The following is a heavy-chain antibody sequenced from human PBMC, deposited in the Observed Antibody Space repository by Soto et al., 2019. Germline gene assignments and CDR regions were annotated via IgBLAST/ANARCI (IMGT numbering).Heavy chain of an antibody. V-gene: IGHV4-59*01. D-gene: IGHD3-22*01. CDR1: GGSISSYY. J-gene: IGHJ4*02. CDR2: IYYSGST. Sequence: SETLSLTCTVSGGSISSYYWSWIRQPPGKGLEWIGYIYYSGSTNYNPSLKSRVTISVDTSKNQFSLKLSSVTAADTAVYYCARGIHYYGSSGYYFWGQGTLVTVSS. CDR3: ARGIHYYGSSGYYF.